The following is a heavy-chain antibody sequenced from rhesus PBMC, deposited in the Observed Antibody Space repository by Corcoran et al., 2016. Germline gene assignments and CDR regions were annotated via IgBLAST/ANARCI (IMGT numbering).Heavy chain of an antibody. Sequence: QLQLQESGPGLVKPSETLSLTCAVSGGSISSNYWSWIRQPPGKGLEWIGRISGSGGSTDYNPSLKSRVTISTDPSKNQFSLKLSSVTAADTAVYYCAAPLSGSYYYHYFDYWGQGVLVTVSS. D-gene: IGHD3-16*01. CDR1: GGSISSNY. CDR3: AAPLSGSYYYHYFDY. CDR2: ISGSGGST. V-gene: IGHV4-173*01. J-gene: IGHJ4*01.